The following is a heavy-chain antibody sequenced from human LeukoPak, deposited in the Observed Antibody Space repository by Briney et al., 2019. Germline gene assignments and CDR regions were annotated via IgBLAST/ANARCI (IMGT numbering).Heavy chain of an antibody. V-gene: IGHV3-21*01. CDR2: ISSSSSYI. CDR3: ARDPGRFDY. J-gene: IGHJ4*02. CDR1: GFTFSSYS. Sequence: GGSLRPSGAAPGFTFSSYSMNWVRQAPGKGLEWVSSISSSSSYIYYADSVKERFTISRDNAKNSLYLQMNSLRAEDTAVYYCARDPGRFDYWGQGTLVTVSS.